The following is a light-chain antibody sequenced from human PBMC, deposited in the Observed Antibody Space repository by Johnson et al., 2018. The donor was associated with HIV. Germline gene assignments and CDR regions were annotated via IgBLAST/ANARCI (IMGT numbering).Light chain of an antibody. V-gene: IGLV1-51*01. Sequence: VLTQPPSVSAAPGQKVTISCSGSSSNIGNNYVSWYQQLPGTAPKLLIYDNNKRPSGIPDRFSGSKSGTSATLGITGLQTGDEADYYCGTWDSSLTSGGIFGTGTKVTVL. CDR1: SSNIGNNY. J-gene: IGLJ1*01. CDR3: GTWDSSLTSGGI. CDR2: DNN.